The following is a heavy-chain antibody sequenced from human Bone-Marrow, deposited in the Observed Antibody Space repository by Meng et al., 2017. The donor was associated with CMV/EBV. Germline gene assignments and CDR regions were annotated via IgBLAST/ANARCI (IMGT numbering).Heavy chain of an antibody. CDR2: ISYDGSNK. D-gene: IGHD3-22*01. CDR3: ARDTPSSSGYHNWFDP. V-gene: IGHV3-30*04. Sequence: GESLKISCAASRFTFSSYAMHWVRQAPGKGLEWVAVISYDGSNKYYADSVKGRFTISRDNSKNTLYLQMNSLRAEDTAVYYCARDTPSSSGYHNWFDPWGQGTLVTVSS. J-gene: IGHJ5*02. CDR1: RFTFSSYA.